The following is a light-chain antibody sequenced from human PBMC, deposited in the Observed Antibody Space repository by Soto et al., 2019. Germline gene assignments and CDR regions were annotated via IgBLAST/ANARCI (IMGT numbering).Light chain of an antibody. CDR1: QNINRW. CDR3: LQYNAYPLS. V-gene: IGKV1-5*03. J-gene: IGKJ4*01. Sequence: DIQMTQSPSTLSASVGDRVTITCRASQNINRWLAWYQQRPGKAPNLLIHKASTLEVGVPSRFSGSASGTEFTLTISSLQTDDFAVYFCLQYNAYPLSFGGGTKVDIK. CDR2: KAS.